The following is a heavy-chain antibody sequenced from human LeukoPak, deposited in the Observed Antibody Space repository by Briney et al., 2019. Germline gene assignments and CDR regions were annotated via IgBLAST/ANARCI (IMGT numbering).Heavy chain of an antibody. CDR1: GFTFSSYG. J-gene: IGHJ4*02. CDR2: FSINGDST. Sequence: GASLRLSCAASGFTFSSYGMSWVRQAPGKGLEWVSVFSINGDSTYYADSVKGRFTISRDNSKNTLYPQMNSLRAEDTAVYYCAKEDYQLLPFDYWGQGTLVTVSS. CDR3: AKEDYQLLPFDY. V-gene: IGHV3-23*01. D-gene: IGHD2-2*01.